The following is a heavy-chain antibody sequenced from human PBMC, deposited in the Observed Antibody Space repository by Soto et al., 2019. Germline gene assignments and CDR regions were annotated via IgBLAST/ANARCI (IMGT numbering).Heavy chain of an antibody. CDR2: LYTSGST. D-gene: IGHD3-22*01. V-gene: IGHV4-4*07. J-gene: IGHJ4*02. CDR3: ASERTHYYDSSGSFDY. CDR1: GGSISSYY. Sequence: QVQLQASGPGLVKPSETLSLTCTVSGGSISSYYWSWIRQPAGKGLEWIGRLYTSGSTNYNPSLKSRVTMSVDTSKNQFSLKLSSVTAADTAVYYCASERTHYYDSSGSFDYWGQGTLVTVSS.